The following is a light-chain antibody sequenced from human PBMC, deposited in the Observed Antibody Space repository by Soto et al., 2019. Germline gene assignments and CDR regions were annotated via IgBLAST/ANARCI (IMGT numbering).Light chain of an antibody. J-gene: IGLJ3*02. V-gene: IGLV2-14*01. Sequence: QSALTQPASVSGSPGQSITISCTGTSSGVGGYNFVSWYQQHPGKAPKLMIYAVNNRPSGVSDRFSGSKSGNTASLTISGLQAEDEADYYCSSYTVSTTLVLFGGGTKLTVL. CDR3: SSYTVSTTLVL. CDR2: AVN. CDR1: SSGVGGYNF.